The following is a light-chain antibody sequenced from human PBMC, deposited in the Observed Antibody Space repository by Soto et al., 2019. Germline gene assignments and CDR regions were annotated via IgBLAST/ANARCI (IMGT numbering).Light chain of an antibody. CDR2: SAS. CDR3: QQSYSSPFT. J-gene: IGKJ2*01. CDR1: QSISNF. Sequence: DIQMTQSPSSLSASIGDRVIITCRASQSISNFLNWYQQQPGKAPKILIYSASSLQGGVPSRFSGSESGTEFTLTISSLQPDDFATYYCQQSYSSPFTFGQGTKLEIK. V-gene: IGKV1-39*01.